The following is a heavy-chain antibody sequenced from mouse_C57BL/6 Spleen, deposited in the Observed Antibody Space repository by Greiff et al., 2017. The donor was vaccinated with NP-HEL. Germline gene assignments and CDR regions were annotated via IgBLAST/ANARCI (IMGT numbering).Heavy chain of an antibody. Sequence: ESGPGLVKPSQSLSLTCSVTGYSITSGYYWNWIRQFPGNKLEWMGYISYDGSNNYNPSLKNRISITRDTSKNQFFLKLNSVTTEDTATYYCARDRITTALDYWGQGTTLTVSS. CDR1: GYSITSGYY. D-gene: IGHD1-2*01. CDR2: ISYDGSN. V-gene: IGHV3-6*01. J-gene: IGHJ2*01. CDR3: ARDRITTALDY.